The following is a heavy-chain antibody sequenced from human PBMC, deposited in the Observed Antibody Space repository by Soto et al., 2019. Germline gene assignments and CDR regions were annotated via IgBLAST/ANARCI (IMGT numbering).Heavy chain of an antibody. J-gene: IGHJ4*02. Sequence: SETLSLTCAVSGGSVSSGSYYWSWIRQPPGKGLEWIGYIYYSGSTNYNPSLKSRVTISVDTSKNQFSLKLSSVTAADTAVYYCARRWGRTFDYWGQGTLVTVSS. CDR1: GGSVSSGSYY. D-gene: IGHD7-27*01. V-gene: IGHV4-61*01. CDR2: IYYSGST. CDR3: ARRWGRTFDY.